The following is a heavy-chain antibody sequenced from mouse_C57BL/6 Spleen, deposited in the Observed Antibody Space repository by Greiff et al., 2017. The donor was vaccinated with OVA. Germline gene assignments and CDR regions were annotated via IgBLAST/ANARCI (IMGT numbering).Heavy chain of an antibody. CDR2: ISYDGSN. Sequence: EVKLMESGPGLVKPSQSLSLTCSVTGYSITSGYYWNWIRQFPGNKLEWMGYISYDGSNNYNPSLKNRISITRDTSKNQFFLKLNSVTTEDTATYYCARELGDPSFAYWGQGTLVTVSA. J-gene: IGHJ3*01. V-gene: IGHV3-6*01. CDR3: ARELGDPSFAY. D-gene: IGHD4-1*01. CDR1: GYSITSGYY.